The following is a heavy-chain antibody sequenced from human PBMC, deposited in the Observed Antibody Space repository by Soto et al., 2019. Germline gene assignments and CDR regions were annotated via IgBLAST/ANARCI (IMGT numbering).Heavy chain of an antibody. CDR2: IYHSGST. CDR1: GGSISSGGYS. D-gene: IGHD2-15*01. CDR3: AKRIHDY. Sequence: SETLSLTCAVSGGSISSGGYSWSWIRQPPGKGLEWIGYIYHSGSTYYNPSLKSRVTISVDRSKNQFSLKLSSVTAEDTAVYYCAKRIHDYWGQGTLVTVSS. V-gene: IGHV4-30-2*01. J-gene: IGHJ4*02.